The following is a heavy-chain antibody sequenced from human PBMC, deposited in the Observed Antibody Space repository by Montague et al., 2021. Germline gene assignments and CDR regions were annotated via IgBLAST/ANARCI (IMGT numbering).Heavy chain of an antibody. D-gene: IGHD6-13*01. Sequence: SLRLSCPASGFTFSGYAMSWVRQAPGKGLEWVSGTSATGGGTFYADSVKGRFIISRDNSKNTLFLQMNSLRADDTAVHYCAKNRAAPGRSSFDYWGQGTLVTVSS. CDR3: AKNRAAPGRSSFDY. J-gene: IGHJ4*02. V-gene: IGHV3-23*01. CDR2: TSATGGGT. CDR1: GFTFSGYA.